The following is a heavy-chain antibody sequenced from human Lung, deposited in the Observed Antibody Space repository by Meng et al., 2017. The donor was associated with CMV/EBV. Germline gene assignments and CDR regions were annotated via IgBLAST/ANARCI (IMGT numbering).Heavy chain of an antibody. Sequence: ESXKISXAASGFTFRGYWMSWVRQAPGKGLKWVANIKQDGSEKYYVDSVKGRFTISRDNADNSLYLQMNNLRPEDTAVYYCARPSDGYSKSYFYYGMDVWGQGXTVTVSS. D-gene: IGHD5-24*01. V-gene: IGHV3-7*01. CDR1: GFTFRGYW. CDR3: ARPSDGYSKSYFYYGMDV. CDR2: IKQDGSEK. J-gene: IGHJ6*02.